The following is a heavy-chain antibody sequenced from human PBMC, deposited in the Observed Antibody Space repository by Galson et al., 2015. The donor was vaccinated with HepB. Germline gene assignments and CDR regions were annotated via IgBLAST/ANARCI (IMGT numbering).Heavy chain of an antibody. CDR3: AKDQIGYSSGWYVVY. CDR2: IRYDGSNK. J-gene: IGHJ4*02. D-gene: IGHD6-13*01. Sequence: SLRLSCAASGFTFSSYGMHWVRQAPGKGLEWVAFIRYDGSNKYYADSVKGRFTISRDNSKNTLYLQMNSLRAEDTAVYYCAKDQIGYSSGWYVVYWGQGTLVTVSS. V-gene: IGHV3-30*02. CDR1: GFTFSSYG.